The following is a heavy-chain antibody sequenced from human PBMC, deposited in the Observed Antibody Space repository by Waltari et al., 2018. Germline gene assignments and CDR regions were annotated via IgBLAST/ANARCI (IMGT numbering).Heavy chain of an antibody. Sequence: QVQLQESGPGLVKPSETLSLTCTVSGYSISSVYYLGWLRQPPGKGLEWIGRTFHSGRTIYHPTLKSRVTISVETSKNQFSLKLSSVTAADTAVYYCARAVKPGYSSGWYGAYFDYWGQGTLVTVSS. J-gene: IGHJ4*02. CDR1: GYSISSVYY. CDR2: TFHSGRT. V-gene: IGHV4-38-2*02. D-gene: IGHD6-19*01. CDR3: ARAVKPGYSSGWYGAYFDY.